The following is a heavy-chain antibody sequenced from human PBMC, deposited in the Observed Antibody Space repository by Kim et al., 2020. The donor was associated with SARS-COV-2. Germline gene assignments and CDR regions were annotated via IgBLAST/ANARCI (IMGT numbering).Heavy chain of an antibody. D-gene: IGHD6-13*01. J-gene: IGHJ1*01. V-gene: IGHV4-34*01. CDR1: GGTFSGYY. CDR2: INHSGST. Sequence: SETLSLTCGVYGGTFSGYYWSWIRQSPGKGLEWIGEINHSGSTNYNPSLKSRVTILVDTSKNQFSLNLTSVTAAETAVYFCARTLLSSSWYPPDNWGQGNLVTVSS. CDR3: ARTLLSSSWYPPDN.